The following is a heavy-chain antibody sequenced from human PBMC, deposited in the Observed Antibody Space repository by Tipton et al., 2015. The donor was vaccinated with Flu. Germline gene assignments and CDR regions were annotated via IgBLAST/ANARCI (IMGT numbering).Heavy chain of an antibody. D-gene: IGHD2-8*02. Sequence: SLRLSCAASGFTFSSYWMSWVRQAPGKGLEWVANIKQDGSEKYYVDSVKGRFTISRDNAKNSLYLQMNSLRAEDTAVYYCARGWPAAPGGYYYYMDVWGKGTTVTVSS. J-gene: IGHJ6*03. V-gene: IGHV3-7*03. CDR1: GFTFSSYW. CDR2: IKQDGSEK. CDR3: ARGWPAAPGGYYYYMDV.